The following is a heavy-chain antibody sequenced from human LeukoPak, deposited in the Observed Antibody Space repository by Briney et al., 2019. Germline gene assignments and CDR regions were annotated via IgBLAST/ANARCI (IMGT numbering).Heavy chain of an antibody. Sequence: GGSLRLSCAASGFTFSSYGKHWVRQAPGKGLEWVAFIRYDGSNKYYADSVKGRFTISRDNSKNTLYLQMNSLRAEDTAVYYCASPYDSSGYYFVTYDAFDIWGQGTMVTVSS. V-gene: IGHV3-30*02. CDR1: GFTFSSYG. D-gene: IGHD3-22*01. CDR3: ASPYDSSGYYFVTYDAFDI. CDR2: IRYDGSNK. J-gene: IGHJ3*02.